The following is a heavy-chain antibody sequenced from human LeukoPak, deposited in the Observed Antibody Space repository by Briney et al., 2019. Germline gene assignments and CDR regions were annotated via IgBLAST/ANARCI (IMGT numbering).Heavy chain of an antibody. D-gene: IGHD6-13*01. CDR2: ISSSGGST. J-gene: IGHJ4*02. V-gene: IGHV3-23*01. CDR3: ASRIGYSSSWSYDY. Sequence: PGGSLRLSCAASGFTLSSYAMTWVRQAPGKGLEWVSAISSSGGSTFYADSVKGRFTISRDNSKNTLYLQMNSLRAEDTAVYYCASRIGYSSSWSYDYWGQGTLVTVSS. CDR1: GFTLSSYA.